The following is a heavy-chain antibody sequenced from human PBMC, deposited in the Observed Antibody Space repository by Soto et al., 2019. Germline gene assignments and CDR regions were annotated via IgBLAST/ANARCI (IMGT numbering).Heavy chain of an antibody. J-gene: IGHJ4*02. CDR3: AGGLSGDKVDQ. CDR2: IYNRGNT. CDR1: GVSISDDNYY. Sequence: SDTLSLTCTVSGVSISDDNYYWSWIRQPPGKDLEWIGHIYNRGNTYNNPSLRSRLTLSLDTSKSQFSLNLNSVTAADTAVYYCAGGLSGDKVDQWGQGTLVNVSS. D-gene: IGHD2-21*01. V-gene: IGHV4-30-4*02.